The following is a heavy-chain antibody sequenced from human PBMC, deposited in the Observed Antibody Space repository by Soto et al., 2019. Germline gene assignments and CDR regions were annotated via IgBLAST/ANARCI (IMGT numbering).Heavy chain of an antibody. CDR2: ISYDGSNK. V-gene: IGHV3-30-3*01. CDR3: ARDPSTYYYDSSGYYPSFDY. D-gene: IGHD3-22*01. J-gene: IGHJ4*02. CDR1: GFTFSSYA. Sequence: PGGSLRLSCAASGFTFSSYAMHWVRQAPGKGLEWVAVISYDGSNKYYADSVKGRFTISRDNSKNTLYLQMNSLRAEDTAVYYCARDPSTYYYDSSGYYPSFDYWGQGTLVTV.